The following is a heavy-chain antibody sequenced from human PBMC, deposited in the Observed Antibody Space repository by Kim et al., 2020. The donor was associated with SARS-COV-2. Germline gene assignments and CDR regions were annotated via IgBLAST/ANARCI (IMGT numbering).Heavy chain of an antibody. D-gene: IGHD3-22*01. Sequence: SETLSLTCAVSGGSISSSNWWSWVRQPPGKGLEWIGEIYHSGSTNYNPSLKSRVTISVDKSKNQFSLKLSSVTAADTAVYYCARVGGTDYYDSLGMDVWGQGTTVTVSS. V-gene: IGHV4-4*02. CDR3: ARVGGTDYYDSLGMDV. CDR1: GGSISSSNW. CDR2: IYHSGST. J-gene: IGHJ6*02.